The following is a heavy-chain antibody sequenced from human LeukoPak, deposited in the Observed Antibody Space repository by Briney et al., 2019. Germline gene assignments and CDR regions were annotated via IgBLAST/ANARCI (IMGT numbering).Heavy chain of an antibody. D-gene: IGHD4-11*01. CDR3: ASSPGNYGLYYYHYMDV. Sequence: PSEALSLTCTVSGGSISSYYWSWIRQPPGKGLEWIGCIYYSGSTNYNPSLKSRVTISVDTSKNQFSLKLSSVTAADTAVYYCASSPGNYGLYYYHYMDVWGKGTTVTVSS. CDR1: GGSISSYY. J-gene: IGHJ6*03. CDR2: IYYSGST. V-gene: IGHV4-59*01.